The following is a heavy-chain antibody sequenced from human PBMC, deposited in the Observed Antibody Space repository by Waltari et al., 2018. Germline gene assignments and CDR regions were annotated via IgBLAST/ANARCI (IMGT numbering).Heavy chain of an antibody. Sequence: EVQLLESGGGLVQPGGSLRLSCADSGFTFTSYAMSWVRQAPGKGLEGVSAISESVVSTYYADSVKGRFTISRDNSKSTLYLQMNSLRAEDTAVYYGATLAVTTSYGAYWGQGTLVTVSS. V-gene: IGHV3-23*01. CDR1: GFTFTSYA. CDR3: ATLAVTTSYGAY. D-gene: IGHD4-17*01. CDR2: ISESVVST. J-gene: IGHJ4*02.